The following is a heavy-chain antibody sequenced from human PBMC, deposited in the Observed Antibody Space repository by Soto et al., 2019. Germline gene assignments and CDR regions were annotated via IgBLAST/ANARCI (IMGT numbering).Heavy chain of an antibody. CDR3: APHVYCSGGSCQYDAFAI. CDR1: GFTVSSHA. V-gene: IGHV3-23*01. CDR2: VTADGGT. Sequence: EVQVLESGGGLVQPGGSLRLSCEGSGFTVSSHAMTWIRQAPGKGPEWVSTVTADGGTYYADSVKGRFAMSRDTSENTSHLQINSLGAEDTAAYYCAPHVYCSGGSCQYDAFAIRGQGTMVTVSS. J-gene: IGHJ3*02. D-gene: IGHD2-15*01.